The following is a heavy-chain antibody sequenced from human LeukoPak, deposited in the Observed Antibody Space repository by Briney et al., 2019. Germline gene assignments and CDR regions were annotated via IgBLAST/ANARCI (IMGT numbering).Heavy chain of an antibody. CDR1: GYTFTGYY. Sequence: ASVKVSCKTSGYTFTGYYIHWVRQAPGQGLEWMGWINPDSGGTNHAQKFQGRVTMTRDTSISTAYMELSRLTFDDTAVFYCARGGSIAARPWLGYYMDVWGKGTTVTVSS. CDR2: INPDSGGT. CDR3: ARGGSIAARPWLGYYMDV. D-gene: IGHD6-6*01. V-gene: IGHV1-2*02. J-gene: IGHJ6*03.